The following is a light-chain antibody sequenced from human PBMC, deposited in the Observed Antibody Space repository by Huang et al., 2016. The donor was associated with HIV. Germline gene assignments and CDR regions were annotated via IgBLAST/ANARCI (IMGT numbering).Light chain of an antibody. CDR3: LQTYTYPWT. CDR2: AAS. J-gene: IGKJ1*01. CDR1: QAIRND. V-gene: IGKV1-6*01. Sequence: IQMTQSPASLSASVGDRVTITCRASQAIRNDLGWYQQRLGKAPKLRVSAASHLQSGVPSRFSGSGSGTHFTLTISGLQSEDFATYYCLQTYTYPWTFGQGTKVEI.